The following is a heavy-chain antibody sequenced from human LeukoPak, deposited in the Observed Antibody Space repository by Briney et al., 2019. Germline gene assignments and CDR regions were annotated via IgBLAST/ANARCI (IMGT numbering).Heavy chain of an antibody. J-gene: IGHJ4*02. CDR3: ARGSYSSDYSRDC. CDR2: ISGSTSTI. Sequence: GGSLRLSCAAFGFTFSSYNMNWVRQAPGKGLEWVAFISGSTSTIYYADSVKGRFAISRDNAKTSLYLQMNSLRAEDTAVYYCARGSYSSDYSRDCWGQGTLVTVSS. V-gene: IGHV3-48*04. CDR1: GFTFSSYN. D-gene: IGHD3-22*01.